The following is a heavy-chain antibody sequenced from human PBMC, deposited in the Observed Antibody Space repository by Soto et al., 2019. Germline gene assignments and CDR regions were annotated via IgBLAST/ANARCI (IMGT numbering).Heavy chain of an antibody. V-gene: IGHV1-69*01. CDR3: ATGGHNDGYNFYHGMDV. Sequence: QVQVVQSGAEVKKPGSSVKVSCKVSGGIFTKNAISWGRQAPGQGLEGLGGVIPLFDTAYYAQIFRGRLRISADGATTTAYMELSGLTSADTAVYFCATGGHNDGYNFYHGMDVWGQGTTVTVS. D-gene: IGHD5-18*01. CDR2: VIPLFDTA. J-gene: IGHJ6*02. CDR1: GGIFTKNA.